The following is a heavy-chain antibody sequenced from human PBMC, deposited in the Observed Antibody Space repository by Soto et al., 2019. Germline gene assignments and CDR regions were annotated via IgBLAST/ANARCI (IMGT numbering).Heavy chain of an antibody. CDR3: ARSGGVPVAIVLRTYGMDV. CDR1: GGSISGSNW. V-gene: IGHV4-4*02. CDR2: IYHSGST. J-gene: IGHJ6*02. D-gene: IGHD2-2*02. Sequence: PSETLSLTCAVSGGSISGSNWWSWVRQPPGKGLEWIGEIYHSGSTNYNPSLKSRVTISVDKSKNQFSLKLSSVTAADTAVYYCARSGGVPVAIVLRTYGMDVWGQGTTVTVSS.